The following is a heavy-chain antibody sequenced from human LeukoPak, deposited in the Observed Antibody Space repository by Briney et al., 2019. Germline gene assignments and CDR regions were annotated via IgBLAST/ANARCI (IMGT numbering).Heavy chain of an antibody. CDR2: IYYSGST. J-gene: IGHJ5*02. D-gene: IGHD3-10*01. Sequence: SETLSLTCTVSGGSISSYYWSWIRQPPGKGLEWVGYIYYSGSTNYNPSLKSRVTISVDTSKNQSSLKLSSVTAADTAVYYCARAQFGELGGGFDPWGQGTLVTVSS. V-gene: IGHV4-59*01. CDR1: GGSISSYY. CDR3: ARAQFGELGGGFDP.